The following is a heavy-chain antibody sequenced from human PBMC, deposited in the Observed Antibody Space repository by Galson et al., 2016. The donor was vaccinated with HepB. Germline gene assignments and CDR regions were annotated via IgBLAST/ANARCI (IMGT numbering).Heavy chain of an antibody. J-gene: IGHJ4*02. CDR2: MNPNSGYT. D-gene: IGHD6-6*01. Sequence: SVKVSCKASGYTFSSYDINWVRQATGQGLEWMGWMNPNSGYTGYAPKFQGRVTMTRNTSITTAYMEMSSLRSEDTAVYYCANRITSSSDYWGQGTLVTVSS. CDR3: ANRITSSSDY. CDR1: GYTFSSYD. V-gene: IGHV1-8*01.